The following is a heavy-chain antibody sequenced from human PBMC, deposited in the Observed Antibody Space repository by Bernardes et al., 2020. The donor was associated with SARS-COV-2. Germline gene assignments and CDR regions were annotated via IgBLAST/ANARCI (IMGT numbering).Heavy chain of an antibody. J-gene: IGHJ4*02. D-gene: IGHD7-27*01. CDR2: IYSGGYT. V-gene: IGHV3-53*01. Sequence: GGSLRLSCAASGFIVSANYMSWVRQAPGRGLEWVSVIYSGGYTTYADSVKGRFAISRDSSTNTVYLQMNSLRVEATAVYYCAREGNWDLDYWGQGTLVTVSS. CDR3: AREGNWDLDY. CDR1: GFIVSANY.